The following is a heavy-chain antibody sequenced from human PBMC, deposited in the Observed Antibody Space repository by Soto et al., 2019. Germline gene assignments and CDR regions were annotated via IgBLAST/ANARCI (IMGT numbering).Heavy chain of an antibody. J-gene: IGHJ4*02. CDR1: GGSFSGYY. V-gene: IGHV4-34*01. Sequence: PSETLSLTCAVYGGSFSGYYWSWIRQPPGKGLEWIGEINHSGSTNYNPSLKSRVTISVDTSKNQFSLKLSSVTAADTAVYYCARGIYYYGSGSFPFDYWGQGTLVTVSS. D-gene: IGHD3-10*01. CDR2: INHSGST. CDR3: ARGIYYYGSGSFPFDY.